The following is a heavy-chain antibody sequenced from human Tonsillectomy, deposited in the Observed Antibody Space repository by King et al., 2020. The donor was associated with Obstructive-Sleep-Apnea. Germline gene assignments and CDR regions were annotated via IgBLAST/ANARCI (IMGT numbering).Heavy chain of an antibody. CDR2: ISGSGGST. D-gene: IGHD2-2*01. V-gene: IGHV3-23*04. J-gene: IGHJ1*01. CDR1: GFTFSSYV. CDR3: AKSIPAAMLMYCQL. Sequence: VQLVESGGGLVQPGGSLRLSCAASGFTFSSYVMSWVRQAPGKGLECVSAISGSGGSTYYADSVKGRFTISRDNSKNTLYLQMNSLRAEDTAVYYSAKSIPAAMLMYCQLWGRGTLVTVSS.